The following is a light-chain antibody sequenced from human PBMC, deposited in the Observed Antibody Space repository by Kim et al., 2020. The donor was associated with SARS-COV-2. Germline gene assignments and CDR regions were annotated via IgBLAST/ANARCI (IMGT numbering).Light chain of an antibody. CDR3: QQYYSYPWT. V-gene: IGKV1-8*01. J-gene: IGKJ1*01. CDR1: QGISSY. CDR2: AAS. Sequence: AIRITQSPSSLSASTGDRVTITCRASQGISSYLAWYQQKPGKASKLLIYAASTLQSGVPSRFSGSGSGTDFTLTISCLQSEDFATYYCQQYYSYPWTFGQGTKVDIK.